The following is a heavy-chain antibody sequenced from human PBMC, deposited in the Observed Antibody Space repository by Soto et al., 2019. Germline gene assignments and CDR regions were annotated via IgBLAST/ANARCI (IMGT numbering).Heavy chain of an antibody. Sequence: QVQLVQSGAEVKKPGSSVKVSCKASGGTFSSYAISWVRQAPGQGLEWMGGIIPIFGTANYAQKFQGRVTITADKSTSTAYMELSSLRSEDTAVYYCARARGYYDSSGYYYGWYFDLWGRGTLVTVSS. CDR1: GGTFSSYA. V-gene: IGHV1-69*06. CDR2: IIPIFGTA. J-gene: IGHJ2*01. CDR3: ARARGYYDSSGYYYGWYFDL. D-gene: IGHD3-22*01.